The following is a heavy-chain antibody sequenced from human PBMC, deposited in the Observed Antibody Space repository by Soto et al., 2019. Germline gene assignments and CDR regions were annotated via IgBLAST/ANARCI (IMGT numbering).Heavy chain of an antibody. Sequence: QVQLVQSGAEVKKPGASVKVSCKASGYTFTSYGISWVRQAPGQGLEWMGWISAYNGNTNYAQKLRGRVTMTTATSTSTAYMELRSLRSDDTAVYYCARDRSPIVLVPAATNYYYYGMDVWGQGTTVTVSS. J-gene: IGHJ6*02. CDR3: ARDRSPIVLVPAATNYYYYGMDV. CDR1: GYTFTSYG. V-gene: IGHV1-18*01. CDR2: ISAYNGNT. D-gene: IGHD2-2*01.